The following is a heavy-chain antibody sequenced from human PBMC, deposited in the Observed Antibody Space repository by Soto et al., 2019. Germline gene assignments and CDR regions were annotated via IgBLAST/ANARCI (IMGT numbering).Heavy chain of an antibody. Sequence: QVQLVESGGGVVQPGRSLRLSCGASGFTFNNYGLHWVRQAPGKGLEWVAVIWHAGKNKYYAASVKGRFPISRDNSKNTLYLEMNSLRVEDSAVYHCARAPGADGPIDYWGLGTLVTVSS. CDR1: GFTFNNYG. V-gene: IGHV3-33*01. CDR3: ARAPGADGPIDY. J-gene: IGHJ4*01. CDR2: IWHAGKNK.